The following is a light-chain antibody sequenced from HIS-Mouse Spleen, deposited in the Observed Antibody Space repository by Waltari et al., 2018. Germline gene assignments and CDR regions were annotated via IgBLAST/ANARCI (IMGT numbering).Light chain of an antibody. Sequence: SYELTHPPSVSVSPGQPARITCSGQALPKNYAYWYQQKSGQAPMLVIYEDSKRPSGIPERFSGSSSGTMATLTISGAQVEDEADYYCYSTDSSGNHRVFGGGTKLTVL. CDR1: ALPKNY. J-gene: IGLJ2*01. V-gene: IGLV3-10*01. CDR2: EDS. CDR3: YSTDSSGNHRV.